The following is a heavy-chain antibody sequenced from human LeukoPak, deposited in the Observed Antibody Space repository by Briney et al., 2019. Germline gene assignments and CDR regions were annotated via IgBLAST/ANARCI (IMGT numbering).Heavy chain of an antibody. CDR1: GFTFDDYA. Sequence: GGSLRLSCAASGFTFDDYAMHWVRQSPGKGLEWVSGISWNSGSIGYADSVKGRFTVSRDNAKKSLSLQVNSLRAEDTAVYYCARLNYDFWSGIWEGYYMDVWGKGTTVTVSS. CDR3: ARLNYDFWSGIWEGYYMDV. CDR2: ISWNSGSI. D-gene: IGHD3/OR15-3a*01. J-gene: IGHJ6*03. V-gene: IGHV3-9*01.